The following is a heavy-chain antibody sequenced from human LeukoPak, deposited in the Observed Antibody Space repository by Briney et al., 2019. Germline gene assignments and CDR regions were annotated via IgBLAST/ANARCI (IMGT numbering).Heavy chain of an antibody. CDR2: MNPNSGNT. CDR3: ARGRGRWKLDSGRALTPNWFDP. Sequence: ASVKVSCKASGYTFTSYDINWARQATGQGLEWMGWMNPNSGNTGYAQKFQGRVTMTRNTSISTAYMELSSLRSEDTAVYYCARGRGRWKLDSGRALTPNWFDPWGQGTLVTVSS. V-gene: IGHV1-8*01. D-gene: IGHD5-12*01. CDR1: GYTFTSYD. J-gene: IGHJ5*02.